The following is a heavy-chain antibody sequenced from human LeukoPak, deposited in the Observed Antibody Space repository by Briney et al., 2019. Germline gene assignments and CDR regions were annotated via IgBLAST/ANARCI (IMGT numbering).Heavy chain of an antibody. D-gene: IGHD3-16*01. J-gene: IGHJ4*02. CDR1: GFNFSTYW. V-gene: IGHV3-74*01. CDR2: IKTDGSST. CDR3: ATVSVGVRFDY. Sequence: SGGSLRLSCTASGFNFSTYWMHWVRQVPGKGLGWVSRIKTDGSSTSYADSVKGRFTISRDSAKNKLYLQMNSLRAEDTAVYYCATVSVGVRFDYWGQGALVAVSS.